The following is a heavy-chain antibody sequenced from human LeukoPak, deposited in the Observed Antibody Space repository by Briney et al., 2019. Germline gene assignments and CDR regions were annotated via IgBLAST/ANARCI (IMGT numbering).Heavy chain of an antibody. V-gene: IGHV3-21*01. CDR1: GFTFSSYS. CDR2: ISISSSYI. Sequence: GGSLRLSCAASGFTFSSYSINWVRQAPGKGLEWVSSISISSSYIYYADSVKGRFTISRDNSKNTLYLQMNSLRAEDTAVYYCAKGSGPTNYYYYGMDVWGQGTTVTVSS. CDR3: AKGSGPTNYYYYGMDV. J-gene: IGHJ6*02. D-gene: IGHD3-10*01.